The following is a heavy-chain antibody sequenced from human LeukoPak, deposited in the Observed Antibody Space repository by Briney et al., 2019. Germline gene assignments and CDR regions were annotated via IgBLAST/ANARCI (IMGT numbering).Heavy chain of an antibody. CDR3: ARRTPSSGLDY. D-gene: IGHD6-25*01. CDR1: GFTFTSYP. CDR2: ISYDGDIT. Sequence: PGGSLRLSCAASGFTFTSYPMHWVRQAPGKGLEWVALISYDGDITYYADSVTGRFTISRDNSKNILYLRMNSLRVEDTAVYYCARRTPSSGLDYWGQGTLVTVSS. J-gene: IGHJ4*02. V-gene: IGHV3-30-3*01.